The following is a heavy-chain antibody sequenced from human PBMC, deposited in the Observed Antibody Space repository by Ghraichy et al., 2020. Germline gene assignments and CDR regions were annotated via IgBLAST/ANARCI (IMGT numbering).Heavy chain of an antibody. Sequence: GGSLRLSCAASGFTFSSYAMSWVRQAPGKGLEWVSAISGSGGSTYYADSVKGRFTISRDNSKNTLYLQMNSLRAEDTAVYYCAKVGDMITFGGVIVIPTYFDYWGQGTLVTVSS. CDR2: ISGSGGST. V-gene: IGHV3-23*01. CDR1: GFTFSSYA. J-gene: IGHJ4*02. D-gene: IGHD3-16*02. CDR3: AKVGDMITFGGVIVIPTYFDY.